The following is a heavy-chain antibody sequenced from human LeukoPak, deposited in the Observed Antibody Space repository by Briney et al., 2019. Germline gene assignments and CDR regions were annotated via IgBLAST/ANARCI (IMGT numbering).Heavy chain of an antibody. CDR3: AATPYYYDSSGYWGPPTDY. CDR1: GYTFTSYG. D-gene: IGHD3-22*01. CDR2: ISAYNGNT. Sequence: ASVKVSCKASGYTFTSYGISWVRQAPGQGLEWMGWISAYNGNTNYAQKLQGRVTMTTDTSTSTAYMELSSLRSEDTAVYYCAATPYYYDSSGYWGPPTDYWGQGTLVTVSS. V-gene: IGHV1-18*01. J-gene: IGHJ4*02.